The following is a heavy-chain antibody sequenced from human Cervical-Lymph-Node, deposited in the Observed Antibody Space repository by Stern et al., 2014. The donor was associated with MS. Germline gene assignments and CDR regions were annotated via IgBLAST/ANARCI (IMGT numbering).Heavy chain of an antibody. CDR1: GDSIRSYF. V-gene: IGHV4-59*08. CDR2: IYYSGSA. J-gene: IGHJ4*02. Sequence: QLQLQESGPGLLKPSETLSLTCTVSGDSIRSYFWTWIRQPPGRTLEWIGYIYYSGSADYNPSLKSRVTMSVDTSNTQFSLKRSSVTAADTAVYYCARKADWGDYFDYWGQGTLVTVSS. D-gene: IGHD7-27*01. CDR3: ARKADWGDYFDY.